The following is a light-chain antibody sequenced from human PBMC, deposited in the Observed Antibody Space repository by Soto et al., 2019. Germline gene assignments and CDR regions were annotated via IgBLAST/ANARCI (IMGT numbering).Light chain of an antibody. CDR2: DVS. CDR3: CSYAGSYFYV. CDR1: SSDVGGYKY. V-gene: IGLV2-11*01. J-gene: IGLJ1*01. Sequence: SLLTQPRAVAGSPGQAVTISCTGTSSDVGGYKYVSWYQQHPGKAPKVMIYDVSMRPSGVPDRFSGSKSGNTASLTISGLQAEDEADYYCCSYAGSYFYVFGTGTKVPVL.